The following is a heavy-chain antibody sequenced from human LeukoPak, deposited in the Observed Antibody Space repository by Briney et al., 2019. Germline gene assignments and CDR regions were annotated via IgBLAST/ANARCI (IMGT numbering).Heavy chain of an antibody. J-gene: IGHJ6*02. CDR3: ARSIVYSSMDV. CDR2: IYYSGST. D-gene: IGHD3-22*01. V-gene: IGHV4-59*01. Sequence: SETLSLTCAVSGGSISSYYWSWIRQPPGKGLEWIGDIYYSGSTNYNPSLKSRVTISVDTSKNQFSLQLSSVTAADTAVYYCARSIVYSSMDVWGQGTTVTVSS. CDR1: GGSISSYY.